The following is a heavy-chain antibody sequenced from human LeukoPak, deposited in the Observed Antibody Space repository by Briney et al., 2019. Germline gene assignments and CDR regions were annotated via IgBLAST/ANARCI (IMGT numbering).Heavy chain of an antibody. J-gene: IGHJ3*02. D-gene: IGHD1-7*01. V-gene: IGHV4-34*01. Sequence: SETLSLTCAVYGGSFSGYYWSWIRQPPGKGLEWIGEINHSGSTNYNPSLKGRVTISVDTSKNQFSLKLSSVTAADTAVYYCARGGITGTTFDAFDIWGQGTMVTVSS. CDR3: ARGGITGTTFDAFDI. CDR1: GGSFSGYY. CDR2: INHSGST.